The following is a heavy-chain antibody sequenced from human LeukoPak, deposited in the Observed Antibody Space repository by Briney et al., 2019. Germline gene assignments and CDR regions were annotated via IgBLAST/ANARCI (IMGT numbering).Heavy chain of an antibody. V-gene: IGHV4-59*01. CDR3: ARGIFGVIINAFDI. J-gene: IGHJ3*02. Sequence: SETLSLTCTVSGGSISSYYWSWIRQPPGKGLEWIGYIYYSGSTNYNPSLRSRVIISVDTSKNQFSLKLSSVTAADTAVYYCARGIFGVIINAFDIWGQGTMVTVSS. CDR2: IYYSGST. CDR1: GGSISSYY. D-gene: IGHD3-3*01.